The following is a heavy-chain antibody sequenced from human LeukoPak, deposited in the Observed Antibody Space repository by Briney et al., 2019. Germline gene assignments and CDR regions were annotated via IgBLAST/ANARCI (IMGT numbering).Heavy chain of an antibody. CDR1: GGSFSSSSDY. V-gene: IGHV4-39*01. D-gene: IGHD6-19*01. CDR2: IYYSGST. Sequence: SETLSLACTLAGGSFSSSSDYCGWIRQPPGKGLEWIGSIYYSGSTYYNPSLKSRVTISVDTSKNQFSLKLSSVTAADTAVYYCARGGVVAGESGVDYWGQGTLVTVSS. CDR3: ARGGVVAGESGVDY. J-gene: IGHJ4*02.